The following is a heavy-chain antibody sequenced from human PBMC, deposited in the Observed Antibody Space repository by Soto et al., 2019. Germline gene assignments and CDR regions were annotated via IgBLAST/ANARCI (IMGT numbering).Heavy chain of an antibody. Sequence: EVQLVESGGGLVQPGRSLRLSCAASGFTFDDDAMHWVRQAPGQGLEWVSGISWNSGSIGYADSVKGRFTISRDNAKNSLYLQMNSLRSEDTALYYCAKDMGYDLSPLGYFDYWGQGTLVTVSS. V-gene: IGHV3-9*01. D-gene: IGHD5-12*01. CDR3: AKDMGYDLSPLGYFDY. J-gene: IGHJ4*03. CDR2: ISWNSGSI. CDR1: GFTFDDDA.